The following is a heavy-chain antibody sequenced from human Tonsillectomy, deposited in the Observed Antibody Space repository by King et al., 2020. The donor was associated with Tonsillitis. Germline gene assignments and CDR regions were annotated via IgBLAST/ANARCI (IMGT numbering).Heavy chain of an antibody. CDR3: AKANYYDSSGYPRFFDY. CDR2: ISWNSGSI. D-gene: IGHD3-22*01. CDR1: GFTFDDYA. Sequence: VQLVESGGGLVQPGRSLRLSCAASGFTFDDYAMHWVRQAPGKGLEWVSGISWNSGSIGYADSVKGRFTTSRDNAKNSLYLQMNSLRAEDTALYYCAKANYYDSSGYPRFFDYWGQGTLVTVSS. J-gene: IGHJ4*02. V-gene: IGHV3-9*01.